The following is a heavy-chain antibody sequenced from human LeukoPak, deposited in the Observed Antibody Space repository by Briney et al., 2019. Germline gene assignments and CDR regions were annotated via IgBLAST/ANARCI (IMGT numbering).Heavy chain of an antibody. CDR3: ARMWAVAAHGDY. V-gene: IGHV5-51*01. J-gene: IGHJ4*02. D-gene: IGHD6-19*01. CDR2: IYPGDSDT. Sequence: AAAMMISYKASDYSSTSSWIGWVRQMAEKLLEWMGIIYPGDSDTRYSPSFQSHVTTSAAKSISTAYLQWSILTASDAAMYYRARMWAVAAHGDYWGQGTLVTVSS. CDR1: DYSSTSSW.